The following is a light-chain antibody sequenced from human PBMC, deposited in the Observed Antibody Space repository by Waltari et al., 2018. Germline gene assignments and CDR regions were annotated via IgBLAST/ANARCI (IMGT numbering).Light chain of an antibody. J-gene: IGLJ2*01. CDR3: CSYGGTTSSMV. CDR1: SSDIETYNH. CDR2: EDN. Sequence: QSALTQPASVSGSPGQSSTISCTGLSSDIETYNHVSWYQQSPGKVPKLIIFEDNKRPSQNFIRFSGSKSGTTASLTISGLQAEDEAVYYCCSYGGTTSSMVFGGGTKLTVL. V-gene: IGLV2-23*01.